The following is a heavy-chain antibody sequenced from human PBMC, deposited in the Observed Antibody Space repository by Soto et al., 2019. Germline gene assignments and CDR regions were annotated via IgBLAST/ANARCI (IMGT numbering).Heavy chain of an antibody. CDR2: ISGSGGST. CDR1: GFTFSSYA. J-gene: IGHJ4*02. V-gene: IGHV3-23*01. CDR3: AKEKNLALYYFDY. Sequence: EVQLLASGGGLVQPGGSLRLSCAASGFTFSSYAMSWVRQAPGKGLEWVSIISGSGGSTYYADSVKGRFTISRDNSKSTLYLQMNSLRAEDTAVYYCAKEKNLALYYFDYWGQGTLVTVSS.